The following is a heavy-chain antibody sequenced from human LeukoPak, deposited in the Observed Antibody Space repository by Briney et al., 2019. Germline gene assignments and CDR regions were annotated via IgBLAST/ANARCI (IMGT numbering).Heavy chain of an antibody. D-gene: IGHD1-26*01. V-gene: IGHV1-2*02. CDR2: INPNSGGT. CDR3: ARDRRWELPPLDY. J-gene: IGHJ4*02. Sequence: GASVKVSCKASGYTFTIYYMHWVRQAPGQGLEWMGWINPNSGGTNYAQRFQGRVTMTRDTSISTAYMELSRLRSDDTAVYYCARDRRWELPPLDYWGQGTLVTVSS. CDR1: GYTFTIYY.